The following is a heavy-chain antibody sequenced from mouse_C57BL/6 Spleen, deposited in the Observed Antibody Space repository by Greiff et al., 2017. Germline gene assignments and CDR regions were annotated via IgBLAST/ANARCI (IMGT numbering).Heavy chain of an antibody. CDR3: ASGGYSRGFAY. Sequence: QVQLQQPGAELVGPGSSVKLSCKASGYTFTSYWMHWVKQRPIQGLEWIGNIDPSDSETHYNQKFKDKATLTVDKSSSTAYMQLSSLTSEDSAVYYCASGGYSRGFAYWGQGTLVTVSA. V-gene: IGHV1-52*01. J-gene: IGHJ3*01. CDR2: IDPSDSET. CDR1: GYTFTSYW. D-gene: IGHD2-3*01.